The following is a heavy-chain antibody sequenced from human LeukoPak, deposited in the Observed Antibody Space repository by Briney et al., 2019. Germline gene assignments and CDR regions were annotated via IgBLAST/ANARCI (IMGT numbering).Heavy chain of an antibody. CDR2: TYYKSKWYN. J-gene: IGHJ4*02. CDR3: ARAPIVGAAHIDY. Sequence: SQTLSLTCAISGDSFSRNSAAWNWLRQSPSRGLEWLGRTYYKSKWYNDYAVSVKSRITINPDTSKNQFSLQLKSVTPEDTAVYYCARAPIVGAAHIDYWCQGTLVTVSS. V-gene: IGHV6-1*01. D-gene: IGHD1-26*01. CDR1: GDSFSRNSAA.